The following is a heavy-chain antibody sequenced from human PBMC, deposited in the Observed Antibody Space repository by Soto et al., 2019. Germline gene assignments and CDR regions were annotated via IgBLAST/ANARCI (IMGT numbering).Heavy chain of an antibody. J-gene: IGHJ4*02. CDR3: ARLVYGDYIGEVLFDY. D-gene: IGHD4-17*01. V-gene: IGHV4-39*01. Sequence: PSETLSLTCTVSGGSISSSSYYWGWIRQPPGKGLEWIGSIYYSGSTYYNPSLKSRVTISVDTSKNQFSLKLSSVTAADTAVYYCARLVYGDYIGEVLFDYWGQGTLVTVS. CDR1: GGSISSSSYY. CDR2: IYYSGST.